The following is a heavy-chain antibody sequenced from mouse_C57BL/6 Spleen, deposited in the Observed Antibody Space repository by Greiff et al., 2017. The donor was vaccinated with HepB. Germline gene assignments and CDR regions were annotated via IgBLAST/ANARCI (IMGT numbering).Heavy chain of an antibody. CDR2: IEPSDSYT. V-gene: IGHV1-50*01. D-gene: IGHD1-1*01. J-gene: IGHJ4*01. Sequence: VQLQQPGAELVKPGASVKLSCKASGYTFTSYWMQWVKQRPGQGLEWIGEIEPSDSYTNYNQKFKGKATLTVDTSSSTAYMQLSSLTSEDSAVYYGARSTTVVADYAMDYWGQGTSVTVSS. CDR1: GYTFTSYW. CDR3: ARSTTVVADYAMDY.